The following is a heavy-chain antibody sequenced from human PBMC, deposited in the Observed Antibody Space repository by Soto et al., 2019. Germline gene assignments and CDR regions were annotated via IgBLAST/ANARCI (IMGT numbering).Heavy chain of an antibody. Sequence: SEIRSVPGMPSRGSIRSSSHYRGWIRQPPGKGLEWIGSIYYSGSTCYSPSLKRRVTISVDRAKGQCSLKLSSVTAADTAVYYCARLKYDFWSVAFDYWGQGTLVSVSS. CDR3: ARLKYDFWSVAFDY. D-gene: IGHD3-3*01. J-gene: IGHJ4*02. CDR1: RGSIRSSSHY. V-gene: IGHV4-39*01. CDR2: IYYSGST.